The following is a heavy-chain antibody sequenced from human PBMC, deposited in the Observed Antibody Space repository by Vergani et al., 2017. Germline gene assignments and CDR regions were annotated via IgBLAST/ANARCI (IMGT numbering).Heavy chain of an antibody. D-gene: IGHD1-7*01. V-gene: IGHV1-3*01. CDR3: ASQTTSRLYYGMDV. Sequence: QVQLVQSGAEVKKPGASVKVSCKASGYTFTRYAMHWVRQAPGKRLEWMGWINAGNGNTKYSKKFQGRVTITRDTSASTAYMELSSLRSEDNAVYYCASQTTSRLYYGMDVWGQGTTVTVSS. J-gene: IGHJ6*02. CDR1: GYTFTRYA. CDR2: INAGNGNT.